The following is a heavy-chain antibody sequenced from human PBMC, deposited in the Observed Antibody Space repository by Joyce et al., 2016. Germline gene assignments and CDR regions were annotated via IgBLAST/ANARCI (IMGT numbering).Heavy chain of an antibody. V-gene: IGHV4-61*02. Sequence: QVQLRESGPGLVKPSQTLSLICTVSGGSINNNNYYWSWIRQPAGKGLEWIGRIHGSGSTTYTPSLKSRVTISIDTPKKQISLKVTSVTAADTAVYYCAREAVYKTYYYGMDVWGQGTTVTVSS. CDR3: AREAVYKTYYYGMDV. D-gene: IGHD1-14*01. CDR2: IHGSGST. J-gene: IGHJ6*02. CDR1: GGSINNNNYY.